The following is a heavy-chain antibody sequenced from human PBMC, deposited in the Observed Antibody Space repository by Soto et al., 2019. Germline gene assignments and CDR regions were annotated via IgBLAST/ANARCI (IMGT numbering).Heavy chain of an antibody. CDR2: ISGSGGST. CDR1: GFTFSSYA. Sequence: PGGSLRLSCAASGFTFSSYAMSWVRQAPGKGLEWVSAISGSGGSTYYADSVKGRFTISRDNSKNTLYLQMNSLRAEDTAVYYCARVPASSSWYRERLENHYFDYWGQGTLVTVSS. D-gene: IGHD6-13*01. CDR3: ARVPASSSWYRERLENHYFDY. J-gene: IGHJ4*02. V-gene: IGHV3-23*01.